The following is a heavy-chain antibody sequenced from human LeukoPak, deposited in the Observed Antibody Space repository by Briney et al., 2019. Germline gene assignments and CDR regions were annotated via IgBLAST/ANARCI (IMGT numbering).Heavy chain of an antibody. CDR1: GFTFSYYG. J-gene: IGHJ4*02. V-gene: IGHV3-30*02. CDR2: IRYDGGNK. CDR3: ARAGYSSSWYGGYFDY. D-gene: IGHD6-13*01. Sequence: GGSLRLSCAASGFTFSYYGMDWVRQAPGKGLEWVAFIRYDGGNKYYADSVKGRFTISRDNSKNTLYLQMNSLRAEDTAVYYCARAGYSSSWYGGYFDYWGQGTLVTVSS.